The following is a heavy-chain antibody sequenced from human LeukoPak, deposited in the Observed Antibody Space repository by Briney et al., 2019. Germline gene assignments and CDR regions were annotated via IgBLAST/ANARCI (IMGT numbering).Heavy chain of an antibody. D-gene: IGHD2/OR15-2a*01. CDR2: IYSAGTT. CDR1: GFTVSSNY. V-gene: IGHV3-53*01. CDR3: ARGAGNRVAAYDF. J-gene: IGHJ4*02. Sequence: GGSLRLSFAASGFTVSSNYMSWVRQAPGKGLERVSVIYSAGTTYYADSVKGRFTISRDSSKNTLYLQMNSLRAEDTAVYYCARGAGNRVAAYDFWGQGTLVTVSS.